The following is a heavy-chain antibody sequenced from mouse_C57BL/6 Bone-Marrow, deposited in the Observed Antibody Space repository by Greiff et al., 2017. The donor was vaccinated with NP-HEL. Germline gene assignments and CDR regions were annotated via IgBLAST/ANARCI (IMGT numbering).Heavy chain of an antibody. Sequence: QVQLKESGPGLVQPSQSLSITCTVSGFSLTSYGVHWVRQSPGKGLEWLGVIWSGGSTDYNAAFISRLSISKDNSKSQVFFKMNSLQADDTAIYYCASPSPCSYDYYAMDYWGRGTSVTVSS. CDR2: IWSGGST. CDR1: GFSLTSYG. D-gene: IGHD1-1*01. CDR3: ASPSPCSYDYYAMDY. V-gene: IGHV2-2*01. J-gene: IGHJ4*01.